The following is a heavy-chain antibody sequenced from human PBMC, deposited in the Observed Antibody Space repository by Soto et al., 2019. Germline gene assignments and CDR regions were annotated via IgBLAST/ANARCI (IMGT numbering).Heavy chain of an antibody. CDR2: IYYSGNP. CDR3: ARGVLY. D-gene: IGHD1-1*01. J-gene: IGHJ4*02. Sequence: PSETLSLTCSISGGSISGYYWNWIRQNPGKGLNWIGYIYYSGNPYYNSSLKSRVTISVDTSKKQFSLKLSSVTAADTAVYFCARGVLYWGQGTLVTVSS. V-gene: IGHV4-59*12. CDR1: GGSISGYY.